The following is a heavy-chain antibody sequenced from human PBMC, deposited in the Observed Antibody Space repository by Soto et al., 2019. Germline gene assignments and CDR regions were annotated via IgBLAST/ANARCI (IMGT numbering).Heavy chain of an antibody. Sequence: SETLSLTCAVSGGSISSSNWWSWVRQPPGKGLEWIGEIYHSGSTNYNPSLKSRVTISVDKSKNQFSLKLSSVTAADTAVYYCARAPYKSFPHDYGDSLYFYYFDYWGQGTLVTVSS. CDR2: IYHSGST. V-gene: IGHV4-4*02. J-gene: IGHJ4*02. D-gene: IGHD4-17*01. CDR3: ARAPYKSFPHDYGDSLYFYYFDY. CDR1: GGSISSSNW.